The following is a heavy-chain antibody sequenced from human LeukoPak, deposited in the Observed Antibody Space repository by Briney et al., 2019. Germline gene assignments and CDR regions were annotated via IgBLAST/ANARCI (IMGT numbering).Heavy chain of an antibody. CDR3: ARDARDSGSY. CDR1: GFTFSDSY. D-gene: IGHD1-26*01. J-gene: IGHJ4*02. V-gene: IGHV3-11*01. CDR2: ISSSGSTI. Sequence: GGSLRLSCAVSGFTFSDSYMSWIRQAPGKGLEWVSYISSSGSTIYYADSVQSRFTISRHDTNNSLYLQMNSLRADDTAVYYCARDARDSGSYWGQGTLLTVSS.